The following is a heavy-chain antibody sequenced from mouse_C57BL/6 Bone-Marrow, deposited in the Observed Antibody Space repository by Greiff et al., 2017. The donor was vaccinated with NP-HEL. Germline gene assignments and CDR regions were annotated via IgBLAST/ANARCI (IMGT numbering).Heavy chain of an antibody. J-gene: IGHJ2*01. V-gene: IGHV14-1*01. Sequence: EVQLQQSGAELVRPGASVKLSCTASGFNIKDYYLHRVKQRPEQGLEWIGRIDPEDGDTEYAPKFQGKATMTAATSSNTAYLQLSSLTSEDTAVYYCTTNWDFDYWGQGTTLTVSS. D-gene: IGHD4-1*01. CDR1: GFNIKDYY. CDR2: IDPEDGDT. CDR3: TTNWDFDY.